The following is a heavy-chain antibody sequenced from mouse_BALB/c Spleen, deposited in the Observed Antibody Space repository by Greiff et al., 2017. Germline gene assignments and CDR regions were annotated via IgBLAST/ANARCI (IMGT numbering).Heavy chain of an antibody. D-gene: IGHD1-1*01. CDR2: INPNNGGT. J-gene: IGHJ4*01. CDR3: ARVEVVATDAMDY. CDR1: GYTFTDYN. V-gene: IGHV1-18*01. Sequence: EVKLVESGPELVKPGASVKIPCKASGYTFTDYNMDWVKQSHGKSLEWIGDINPNNGGTIYNQKFKGKATLTVDKSSSTAYMELRSLTSEDTAVYYCARVEVVATDAMDYWGQGTSVTVSS.